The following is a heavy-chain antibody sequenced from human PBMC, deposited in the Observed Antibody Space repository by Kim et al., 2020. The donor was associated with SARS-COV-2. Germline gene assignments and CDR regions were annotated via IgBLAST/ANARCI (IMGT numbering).Heavy chain of an antibody. D-gene: IGHD3-10*01. CDR1: GGSFSGYY. J-gene: IGHJ2*01. V-gene: IGHV4-34*01. Sequence: SETLSLTCAVYGGSFSGYYWSWIRQPPGKGLEWIGEINHSGSTNYNPSLKSRVTISVDTSKNQFSLKLSSVTAADTAVYYCARDKLTYYYGSGSSREYWYFDLWGRGTLVTVSS. CDR2: INHSGST. CDR3: ARDKLTYYYGSGSSREYWYFDL.